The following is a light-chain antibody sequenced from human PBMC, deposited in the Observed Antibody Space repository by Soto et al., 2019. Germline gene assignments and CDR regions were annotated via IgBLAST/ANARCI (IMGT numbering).Light chain of an antibody. CDR2: AAS. V-gene: IGKV1-39*01. Sequence: IHMTQSPSSLSASVSERVTITCRASQSVRSYLNWYQQKPGKAPKLLIFAASSLQSGTPSRFSGSGSGTDFTLTISTLQPEDFATYYCQQSYSTPWTFGQGTKVDIK. CDR3: QQSYSTPWT. J-gene: IGKJ1*01. CDR1: QSVRSY.